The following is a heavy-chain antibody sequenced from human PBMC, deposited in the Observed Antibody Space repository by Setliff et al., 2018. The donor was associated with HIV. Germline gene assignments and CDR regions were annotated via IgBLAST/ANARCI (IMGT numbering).Heavy chain of an antibody. Sequence: GGSLRLSCAASGFTFSSYSMNWVRQAPGKGLEWVSSISSSSSYIYYADSVKGRFTISRDNAQNSLYLHMNSLRVEDTAVYYCAREIVVVVATTDSFDIWGQGTMVTVSS. D-gene: IGHD2-15*01. CDR1: GFTFSSYS. CDR2: ISSSSSYI. J-gene: IGHJ3*02. V-gene: IGHV3-21*04. CDR3: AREIVVVVATTDSFDI.